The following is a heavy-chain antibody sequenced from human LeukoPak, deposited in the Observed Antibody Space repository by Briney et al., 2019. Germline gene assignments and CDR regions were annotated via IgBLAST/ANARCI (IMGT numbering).Heavy chain of an antibody. J-gene: IGHJ4*02. Sequence: GGSLRLSCAASGFIFSTYGMHWVRQAPGKGLEWVAVIWYDGNNKYYGDSVKGRFTISRDNSKNTLYLQMNSLRADEPAMYYCARASGSFDYWGQGTLVAVSS. CDR1: GFIFSTYG. CDR2: IWYDGNNK. CDR3: ARASGSFDY. D-gene: IGHD3-10*01. V-gene: IGHV3-33*01.